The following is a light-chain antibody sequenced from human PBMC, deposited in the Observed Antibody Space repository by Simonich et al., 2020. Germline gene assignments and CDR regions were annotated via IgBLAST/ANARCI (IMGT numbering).Light chain of an antibody. Sequence: QSVLTQPPSASGTPGQRVTISCSGSSSNIGSNYVYWYQQLPGTAPKILSYRNNQRPAGVPDRFSGSKSGTSASRASSGLRSEDEADYYCAAWDDSLSGVVFGGGTKLTVL. J-gene: IGLJ2*01. V-gene: IGLV1-47*01. CDR1: SSNIGSNY. CDR2: RNN. CDR3: AAWDDSLSGVV.